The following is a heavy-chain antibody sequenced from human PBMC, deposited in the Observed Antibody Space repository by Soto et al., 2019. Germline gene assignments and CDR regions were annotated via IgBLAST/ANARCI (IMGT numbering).Heavy chain of an antibody. CDR2: TSGSGDST. CDR3: AKGVAAAGLSDS. Sequence: PGGCPGLACADCGVTLRIYVVAGFPQAQGKGLEWVSVTSGSGDSTYYAASVKGRFTLSRDNSKNTLYLQMNSLRAEFTAVYSCAKGVAAAGLSDSWGQGTLVTVSS. V-gene: IGHV3-23*01. J-gene: IGHJ4*02. CDR1: GVTLRIYV. D-gene: IGHD6-13*01.